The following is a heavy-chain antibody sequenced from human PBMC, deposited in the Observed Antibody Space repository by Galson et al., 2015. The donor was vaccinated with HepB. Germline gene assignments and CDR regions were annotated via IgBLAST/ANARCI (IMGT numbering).Heavy chain of an antibody. Sequence: SLRLSCAASGFTFSSYAMSWVRQAPGKGLEWVSAISGSGGSTYYADSVKGRFTISRDNSKNTLYLQMNSLRAEDTAVYYCAKYTELRYFDWLSSTTWYFDLWGRGTLVTVSS. CDR1: GFTFSSYA. V-gene: IGHV3-23*01. D-gene: IGHD3-9*01. J-gene: IGHJ2*01. CDR3: AKYTELRYFDWLSSTTWYFDL. CDR2: ISGSGGST.